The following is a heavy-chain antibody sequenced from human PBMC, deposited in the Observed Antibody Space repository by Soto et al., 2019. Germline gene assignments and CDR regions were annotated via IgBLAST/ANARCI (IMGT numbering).Heavy chain of an antibody. CDR1: GGSFSGHY. J-gene: IGHJ6*04. CDR3: ARVGGRSGSKDV. V-gene: IGHV4-34*01. Sequence: QVQLQEWGAGLVKPSETLSLTCAVYGGSFSGHYWNWIRQPPGKGLEWIGEINESGRTNYNPSLKSRVTISVDTSKNQFSLKLASVTAADPAIYYCARVGGRSGSKDVWGMGTTVTVSA. CDR2: INESGRT. D-gene: IGHD3-3*01.